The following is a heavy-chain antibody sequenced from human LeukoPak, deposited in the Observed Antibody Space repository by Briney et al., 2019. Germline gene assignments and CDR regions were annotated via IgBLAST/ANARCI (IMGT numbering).Heavy chain of an antibody. D-gene: IGHD2-2*02. CDR1: GFTVSSNY. J-gene: IGHJ6*02. CDR3: ARGLRCSSTSCYNYYGMDV. Sequence: SGGSLRLSCAASGFTVSSNYMSWVRQAPGKGLEWVSVIYSGGSTYYADSVKGRFTIPRDNSKNALYLQMNSLRAEDTAVYYCARGLRCSSTSCYNYYGMDVWGQGTTVTVSS. CDR2: IYSGGST. V-gene: IGHV3-66*01.